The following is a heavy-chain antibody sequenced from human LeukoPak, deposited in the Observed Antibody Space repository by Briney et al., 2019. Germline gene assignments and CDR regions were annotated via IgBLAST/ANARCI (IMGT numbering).Heavy chain of an antibody. Sequence: GASVKVSCKASGYTFNSYGITWVRQAPGQGLEWMGWISTYIGNTDYAQKLQGRVTMTTDTSTSTVYMELRSLRSDDTAVYYCARGSPPRRNYDSRGYYSYYFDYWGQGTLVTVSS. CDR3: ARGSPPRRNYDSRGYYSYYFDY. D-gene: IGHD3-22*01. CDR1: GYTFNSYG. J-gene: IGHJ4*02. V-gene: IGHV1-18*04. CDR2: ISTYIGNT.